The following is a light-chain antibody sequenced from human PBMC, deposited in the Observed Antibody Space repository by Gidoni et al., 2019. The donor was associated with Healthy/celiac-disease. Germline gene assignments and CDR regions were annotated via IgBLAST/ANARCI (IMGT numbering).Light chain of an antibody. J-gene: IGKJ2*01. Sequence: EIVLTQSPGTLALSPGETATLSCRARQSVSSSYLAWYQQKPGQAPRLLIYGASSRATGIPDRFSGSGAGTDFTPTISRLEPEDFAVYYCQQYGSSPLYTFGQGTKLEIK. CDR2: GAS. CDR3: QQYGSSPLYT. V-gene: IGKV3-20*01. CDR1: QSVSSSY.